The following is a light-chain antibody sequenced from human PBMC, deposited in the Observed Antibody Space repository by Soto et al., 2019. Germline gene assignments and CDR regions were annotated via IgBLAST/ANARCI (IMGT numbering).Light chain of an antibody. CDR3: QVWDRSSDVV. V-gene: IGLV3-21*04. J-gene: IGLJ2*01. CDR2: YDD. Sequence: SYELTQPSSVSVAPGKTARITCGGNNIGSKSVHWYQQKSGQAPVLVIYYDDDRPSGIPERFSGSNSGNMATLTISRVEAGDEADYYCQVWDRSSDVVFGGGTKLTVL. CDR1: NIGSKS.